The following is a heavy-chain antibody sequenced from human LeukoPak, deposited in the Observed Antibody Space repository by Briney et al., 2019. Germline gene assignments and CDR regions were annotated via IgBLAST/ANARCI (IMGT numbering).Heavy chain of an antibody. J-gene: IGHJ3*02. Sequence: GGSLRLSCAASGFTVSSNYMTWVRQAPGKGLEWVSVIYSGGSTYYVDSVKGRFTLSRDNSKNTLFLQMNSLRAEDTAVYYCAREPQGDSSGYDAFDIWGQGQMVTVSS. CDR3: AREPQGDSSGYDAFDI. V-gene: IGHV3-66*01. D-gene: IGHD3-22*01. CDR2: IYSGGST. CDR1: GFTVSSNY.